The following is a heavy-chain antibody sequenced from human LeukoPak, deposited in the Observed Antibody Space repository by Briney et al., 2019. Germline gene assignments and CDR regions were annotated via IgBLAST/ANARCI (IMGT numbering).Heavy chain of an antibody. CDR1: GFTFNTYA. V-gene: IGHV3-23*01. CDR2: ISNSSGGEKT. J-gene: IGHJ5*02. CDR3: ARGRGDP. Sequence: PGGSLRLSCAASGFTFNTYAMSWVRQAPGKGPEWVSVISNSSGGEKTYYADSVKGRFTISRDNSKNTVYLQMNSLRIEDTAVYFCARGRGDPWGQGTLVTVSS. D-gene: IGHD5-24*01.